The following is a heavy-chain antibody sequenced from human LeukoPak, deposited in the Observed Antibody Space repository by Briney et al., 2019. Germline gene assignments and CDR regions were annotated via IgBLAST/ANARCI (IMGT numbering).Heavy chain of an antibody. J-gene: IGHJ4*02. Sequence: ASVKVSCKASGYTFTGYYMHWVRQAPGQGLEWMGIINPSGGSTSYAQKFQGRVTMTRDMSTSTVYMELSSLRSEDTAVYYCARAGGFLEWFFDYWGQGTLVTVSS. CDR1: GYTFTGYY. CDR3: ARAGGFLEWFFDY. V-gene: IGHV1-46*01. CDR2: INPSGGST. D-gene: IGHD3-3*01.